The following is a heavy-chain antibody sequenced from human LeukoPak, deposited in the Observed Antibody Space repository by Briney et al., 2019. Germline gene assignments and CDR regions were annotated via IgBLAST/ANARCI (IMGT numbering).Heavy chain of an antibody. D-gene: IGHD5-24*01. J-gene: IGHJ3*02. CDR1: GYTFTGYY. Sequence: ASVKVFCKASGYTFTGYYMHWVRQAPGQGLEWMGWLNRNSGGTNYAQEFQRRVNMTRHTSISTAYMQMSRLRSDDTAVYYCARGMATTDAFDIWGQGTMVTVSS. CDR3: ARGMATTDAFDI. CDR2: LNRNSGGT. V-gene: IGHV1-2*02.